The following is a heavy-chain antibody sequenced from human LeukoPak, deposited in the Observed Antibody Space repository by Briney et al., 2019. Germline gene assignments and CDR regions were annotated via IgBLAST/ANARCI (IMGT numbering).Heavy chain of an antibody. CDR2: INHSGST. D-gene: IGHD3-10*01. CDR3: AVVRGRRFDP. J-gene: IGHJ5*02. Sequence: PSETLSLTCAVYGGSFSGYYWSWIRQPPGKGLEWIGEINHSGSTNYNPSLKSRVTISVDTSKNQFSLKLSSVTAADTAVYYCAVVRGRRFDPWGQGTLVTVSS. V-gene: IGHV4-34*01. CDR1: GGSFSGYY.